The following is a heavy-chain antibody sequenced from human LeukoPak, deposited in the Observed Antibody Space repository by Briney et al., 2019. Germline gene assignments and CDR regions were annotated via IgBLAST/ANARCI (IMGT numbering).Heavy chain of an antibody. CDR2: ISSSSSTI. CDR1: GFTFSSYS. Sequence: PGGSLRLSCAASGFTFSSYSMNWVRQAPGKGLEWVSYISSSSSTIYYADSVKGRFTISRDNAKNSLYLQMNSLRAEDTAVYYCARAPGAGSYHGATLDYWGQGTLVTVSS. CDR3: ARAPGAGSYHGATLDY. D-gene: IGHD1-26*01. V-gene: IGHV3-48*01. J-gene: IGHJ4*02.